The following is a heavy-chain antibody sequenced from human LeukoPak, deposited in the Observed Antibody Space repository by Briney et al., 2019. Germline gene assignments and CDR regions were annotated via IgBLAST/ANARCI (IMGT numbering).Heavy chain of an antibody. J-gene: IGHJ4*02. CDR2: IIPIFGTA. CDR1: GGTFSSYA. V-gene: IGHV1-69*05. Sequence: SVKVSCKASGGTFSSYAISWVRQAPGQGLEWMGRIIPIFGTANYAQKFQGRVTITTDESTSTSYMDLSSLRSEDTAVYYCASLPNGAAGSFDYWGQGTLVTVSS. D-gene: IGHD6-13*01. CDR3: ASLPNGAAGSFDY.